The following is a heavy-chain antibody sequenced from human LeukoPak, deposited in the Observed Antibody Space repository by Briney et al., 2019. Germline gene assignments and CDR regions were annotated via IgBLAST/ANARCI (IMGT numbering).Heavy chain of an antibody. CDR1: GYTFTSYD. CDR3: ARGQDYYDSSGYYFGYYYYGMDV. Sequence: ASVKVSCTASGYTFTSYDINWVRQATGQGLEWMGWMNPNSGNTGYAQKFQGRVTMTRNTSISTAYMELSSLRSEDTAVYYCARGQDYYDSSGYYFGYYYYGMDVWGQGTTVTVSS. CDR2: MNPNSGNT. V-gene: IGHV1-8*01. D-gene: IGHD3-22*01. J-gene: IGHJ6*02.